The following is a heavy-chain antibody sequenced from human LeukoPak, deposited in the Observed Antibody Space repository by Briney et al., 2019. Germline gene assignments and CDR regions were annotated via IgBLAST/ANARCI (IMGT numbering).Heavy chain of an antibody. J-gene: IGHJ6*03. CDR1: GFTFSSYA. CDR2: ISYDGSNK. V-gene: IGHV3-30*04. D-gene: IGHD2-2*01. Sequence: GGSLRLSCAASGFTFSSYAMHWVRQAPGKGLEWVAVISYDGSNKYYADSVKGRFTISRDNSKNTLYPQMNSLRAEDTAVYYCARDQDCSSTSCSMHYYYMDVWGKGTTVTVSS. CDR3: ARDQDCSSTSCSMHYYYMDV.